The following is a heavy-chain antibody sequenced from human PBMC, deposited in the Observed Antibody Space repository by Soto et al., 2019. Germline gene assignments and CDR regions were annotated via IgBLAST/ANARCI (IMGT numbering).Heavy chain of an antibody. CDR1: GFTFSSYG. V-gene: IGHV3-23*01. D-gene: IGHD2-2*01. CDR3: AKDVNLYCSSTSCYREEVVFVY. CDR2: ISGSGGST. Sequence: PGGSLRLSCAASGFTFSSYGMHWVRQAPGKGLEWVSAISGSGGSTYYADSVKGRFTISRDNSKNTLYLQMNSLRAEDTAVYYCAKDVNLYCSSTSCYREEVVFVYWGQGTLVTVSS. J-gene: IGHJ4*02.